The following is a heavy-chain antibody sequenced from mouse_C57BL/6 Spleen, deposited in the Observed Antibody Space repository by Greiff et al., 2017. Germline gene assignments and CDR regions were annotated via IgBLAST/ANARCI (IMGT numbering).Heavy chain of an antibody. D-gene: IGHD1-1*01. V-gene: IGHV1-82*01. CDR2: IYPGDGDT. CDR1: GYAFSSSW. Sequence: QVQLQQSGPELVKPGASVKISCKASGYAFSSSWMNWVKQRPGKGLEWIGRIYPGDGDTNYNGKFKGKATLTADKSSSTAYMQLSSLTSEDSAVYFCARSTVVAPFDGWGQGTTLTVSS. CDR3: ARSTVVAPFDG. J-gene: IGHJ2*01.